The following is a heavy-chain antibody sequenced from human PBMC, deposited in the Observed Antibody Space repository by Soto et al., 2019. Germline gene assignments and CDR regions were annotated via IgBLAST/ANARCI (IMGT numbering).Heavy chain of an antibody. J-gene: IGHJ3*02. D-gene: IGHD3-16*01. CDR2: ISSDERDE. V-gene: IGHV3-33*01. CDR1: GFCFSRSV. CDR3: ARGLLKVEGGAFDI. Sequence: GGSLRLSCAASGFCFSRSVVHWLRQAPGKGLEWVAVISSDERDEDYAESVKGRFSISRDSSKSKLYLQMNSLRAEDTAMYYCARGLLKVEGGAFDIWGQGTMVTVSS.